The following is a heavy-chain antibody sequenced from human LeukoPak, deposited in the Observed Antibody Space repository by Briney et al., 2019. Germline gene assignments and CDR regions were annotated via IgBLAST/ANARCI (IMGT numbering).Heavy chain of an antibody. D-gene: IGHD3-10*01. Sequence: WIRQPPGXXLEWIGSIYYSGSTYYNPSLKSRVTISVDTSKNQFSLKLSSVTAADTAVYYCAGGRGGAFDIWGQGTMVTVSP. J-gene: IGHJ3*02. CDR3: AGGRGGAFDI. CDR2: IYYSGST. V-gene: IGHV4-39*01.